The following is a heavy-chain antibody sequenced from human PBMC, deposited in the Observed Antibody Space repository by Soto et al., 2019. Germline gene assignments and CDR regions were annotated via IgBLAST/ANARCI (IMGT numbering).Heavy chain of an antibody. J-gene: IGHJ6*02. CDR3: ARATPAFCYGMDV. D-gene: IGHD3-3*02. CDR1: GYTFTSYG. V-gene: IGHV1-18*01. CDR2: ISAYNGNT. Sequence: ASVKVSCKASGYTFTSYGISWVRQAPGQGLEWMGWISAYNGNTNFAQNLQGRVTMTTDTSTSTAYMELRSLRSDDTAVFYCARATPAFCYGMDVWGQGTTVTVS.